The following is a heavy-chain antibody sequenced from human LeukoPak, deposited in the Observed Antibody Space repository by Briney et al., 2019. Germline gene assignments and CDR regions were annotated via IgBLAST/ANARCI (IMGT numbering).Heavy chain of an antibody. D-gene: IGHD6-6*01. CDR3: ARVPIEYSSSSDGPAEYFQH. J-gene: IGHJ1*01. CDR1: GYTFTGYC. Sequence: ASVKVSCKASGYTFTGYCMHWVRQAPGQGLEWMGWINPNSGGTNYAQKFQGRVTMTRDTSISTAYMELSRLRSDDTAVYYCARVPIEYSSSSDGPAEYFQHWGQGTLVTVSS. CDR2: INPNSGGT. V-gene: IGHV1-2*02.